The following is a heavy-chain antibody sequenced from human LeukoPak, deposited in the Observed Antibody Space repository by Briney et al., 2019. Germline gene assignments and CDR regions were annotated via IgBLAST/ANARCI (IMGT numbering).Heavy chain of an antibody. CDR1: GGSISSSSYY. CDR3: ARGTRYSSSWSPDFDY. CDR2: IYYSGST. J-gene: IGHJ4*02. D-gene: IGHD6-13*01. V-gene: IGHV4-39*07. Sequence: SETLSLTCTVSGGSISSSSYYWGWIRQPPGKGLEWIGSIYYSGSTYYNPSLKSRVTISVDTSKNQFSLKLSSVTAADTAVYYCARGTRYSSSWSPDFDYWGQGTLVTVSS.